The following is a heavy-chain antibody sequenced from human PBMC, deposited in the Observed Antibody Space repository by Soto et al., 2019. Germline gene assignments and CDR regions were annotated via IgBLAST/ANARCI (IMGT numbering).Heavy chain of an antibody. CDR3: ATMPLTVAVSGRLDY. CDR1: GYTFTSYY. CDR2: INPSGGST. D-gene: IGHD6-19*01. J-gene: IGHJ4*01. Sequence: ASVKVSCKASGYTFTSYYMHWVRQAPVQGLEWMGIINPSGGSTSYAQKFQGRVTMTRDTSTSTVYMELSSLRSDDTAVYYCATMPLTVAVSGRLDYWGQGTLVTVSS. V-gene: IGHV1-46*01.